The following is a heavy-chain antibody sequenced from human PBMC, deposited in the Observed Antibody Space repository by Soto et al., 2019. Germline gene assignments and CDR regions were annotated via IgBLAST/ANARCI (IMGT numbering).Heavy chain of an antibody. CDR3: ARTPPYDSSGYFTQYYYYGMDD. CDR2: IYPGDSDT. CDR1: GYSFTSYW. D-gene: IGHD3-22*01. Sequence: GESLKISCQGSGYSFTSYWIGRVRQMPGKGLEWMGIIYPGDSDTRYSPSFQGQVTISADKSISTAYLQWSSLKASDTAMYYCARTPPYDSSGYFTQYYYYGMDDWGQGTTVTVSS. V-gene: IGHV5-51*01. J-gene: IGHJ6*02.